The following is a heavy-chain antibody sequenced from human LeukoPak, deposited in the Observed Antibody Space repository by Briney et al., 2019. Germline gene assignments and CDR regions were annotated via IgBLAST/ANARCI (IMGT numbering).Heavy chain of an antibody. D-gene: IGHD3-10*01. V-gene: IGHV3-66*01. Sequence: PGGSLRLSCAASGFTVSSNYMSWVRQAPGKGLEWVSVIYSGGSTYYADSVKGRFTISRDNSKNTLYLQMNSLRAEDTAVYYCARRRFGESPDYWGQGTLVTVSS. J-gene: IGHJ4*02. CDR1: GFTVSSNY. CDR2: IYSGGST. CDR3: ARRRFGESPDY.